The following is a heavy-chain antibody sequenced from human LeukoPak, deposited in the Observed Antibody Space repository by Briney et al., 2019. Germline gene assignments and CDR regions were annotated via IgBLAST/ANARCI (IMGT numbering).Heavy chain of an antibody. Sequence: SETLSLTCTVSGYSISSGYYWGWIRQPPGKGLEWIGSIYHSGSTYYNPSLKSRVTISVDTSKNQFSLKLSSVTAADTAVYYCARHVVRTNNWFDPWGQGTLVTVSS. J-gene: IGHJ5*02. CDR2: IYHSGST. D-gene: IGHD3-10*02. V-gene: IGHV4-38-2*02. CDR1: GYSISSGYY. CDR3: ARHVVRTNNWFDP.